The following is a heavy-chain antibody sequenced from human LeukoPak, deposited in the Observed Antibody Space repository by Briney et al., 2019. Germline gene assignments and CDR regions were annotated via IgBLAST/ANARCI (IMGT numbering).Heavy chain of an antibody. J-gene: IGHJ6*03. V-gene: IGHV3-73*01. D-gene: IGHD3-22*01. CDR1: GFTFSGSL. Sequence: GGSLRLSCAASGFTFSGSLIHWVRQASGKGLEWVGQIRSKANSYATSYAASVKGRFTISRDDSKNTAYLQMNSLKTEDTAIYYCTSRGNYDSSYYMEVWGKGTTVTVSS. CDR3: TSRGNYDSSYYMEV. CDR2: IRSKANSYAT.